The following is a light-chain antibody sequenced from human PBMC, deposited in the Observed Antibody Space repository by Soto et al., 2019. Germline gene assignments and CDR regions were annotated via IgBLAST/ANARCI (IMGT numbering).Light chain of an antibody. J-gene: IGKJ4*01. V-gene: IGKV1-5*03. CDR3: QQYKSYPIT. CDR1: QSIDSW. CDR2: KAS. Sequence: DIQMTQSPSTLSASVGDRVTITCRASQSIDSWLAWYQQKPGKAPNLLIYKASSLESGVPSRFSGGESGTEFTLTINSLQPDDFATYYCQQYKSYPITFGGGTKVEIK.